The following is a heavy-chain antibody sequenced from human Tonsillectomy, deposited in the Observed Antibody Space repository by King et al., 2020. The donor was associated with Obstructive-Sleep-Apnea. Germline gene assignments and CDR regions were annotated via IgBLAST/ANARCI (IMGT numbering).Heavy chain of an antibody. Sequence: VQLQESGPGLVKPSETLSLTCTVSGGSITSHHWSWIRQPQGRGHELIGHIHYSGGAGYSPSLKSRVSMSADTSKNHLPLKLTSVTVADTAVYYCAREGGGGVDYWGQGILVTVSS. J-gene: IGHJ4*02. CDR2: IHYSGGA. V-gene: IGHV4-59*11. CDR1: GGSITSHH. CDR3: AREGGGGVDY. D-gene: IGHD3-16*01.